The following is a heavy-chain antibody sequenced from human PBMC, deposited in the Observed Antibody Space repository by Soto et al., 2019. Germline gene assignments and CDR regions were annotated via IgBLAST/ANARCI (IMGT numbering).Heavy chain of an antibody. V-gene: IGHV4-59*05. CDR3: ARLRYYGSGSYRQNWFDP. Sequence: SETLSLTCTVSGGSISSYYWSWIRQPPGKGLEWIGSIYYSGSTYYNPSLKSRVTISVDTSKNQFSLKLNSVTAADTAVYYCARLRYYGSGSYRQNWFDPWGQGNLVTVSS. J-gene: IGHJ5*02. CDR1: GGSISSYY. D-gene: IGHD3-10*01. CDR2: IYYSGST.